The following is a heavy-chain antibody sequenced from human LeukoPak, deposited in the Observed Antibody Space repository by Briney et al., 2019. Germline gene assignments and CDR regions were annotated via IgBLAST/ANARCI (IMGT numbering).Heavy chain of an antibody. Sequence: GGSLRLSCAASGFTFSSYSMNWVRQAPGKGLEWVSSISSSSYIYYADSVKGRFTISRDNAKNSLYLQMNSLRAEDTAVYYCARDHVDYMGSHYFDYWGQGTLVTVSS. CDR3: ARDHVDYMGSHYFDY. CDR2: ISSSSYI. D-gene: IGHD4-11*01. CDR1: GFTFSSYS. J-gene: IGHJ4*02. V-gene: IGHV3-21*01.